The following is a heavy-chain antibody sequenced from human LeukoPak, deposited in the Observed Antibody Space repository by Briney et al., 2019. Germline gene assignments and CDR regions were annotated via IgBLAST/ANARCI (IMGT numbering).Heavy chain of an antibody. Sequence: GGSLRLSCAASGFTFSDYYMSWIRQAPGKGLEWVSYISSSGSTIYYADSVKGRFTISRDNAKNSLYLQMNSLRAEDTAVYYCARYSSSLYYYYYMDVRGKGTTVTVSS. CDR1: GFTFSDYY. V-gene: IGHV3-11*01. CDR3: ARYSSSLYYYYYMDV. D-gene: IGHD6-6*01. J-gene: IGHJ6*03. CDR2: ISSSGSTI.